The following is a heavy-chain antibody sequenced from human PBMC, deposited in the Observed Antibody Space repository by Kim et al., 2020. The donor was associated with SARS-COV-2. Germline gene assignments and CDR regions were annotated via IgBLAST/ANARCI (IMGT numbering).Heavy chain of an antibody. J-gene: IGHJ5*02. CDR2: IIPLFGTV. Sequence: SVKVSCKASGDTFSSYTFNWLRQAPGQGLEWIGGIIPLFGTVKYAQKFQGRVTITADESTNTVYMGLSSLRSEDTALFYCARGDVVVESATPPDRWGQGTLAT. CDR3: ARGDVVVESATPPDR. D-gene: IGHD2-15*01. V-gene: IGHV1-69*13. CDR1: GDTFSSYT.